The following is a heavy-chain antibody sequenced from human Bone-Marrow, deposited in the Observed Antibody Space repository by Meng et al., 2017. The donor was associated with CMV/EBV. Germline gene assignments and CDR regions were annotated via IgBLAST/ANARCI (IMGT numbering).Heavy chain of an antibody. D-gene: IGHD6-13*01. J-gene: IGHJ6*02. V-gene: IGHV4-61*01. CDR2: IYYSGST. CDR3: AREQLDPFYYYYGMDV. Sequence: ESLKISCTVSGGSVSSGSYYWSWIRQPPGKGLEWIGYIYYSGSTNYNPSLKSRVTISVDTSKNQFSLKLSSVTAADTAVYYCAREQLDPFYYYYGMDVWGQGTTVTVAS. CDR1: GGSVSSGSYY.